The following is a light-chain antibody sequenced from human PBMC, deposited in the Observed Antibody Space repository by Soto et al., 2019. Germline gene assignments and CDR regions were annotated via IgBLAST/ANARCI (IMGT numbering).Light chain of an antibody. CDR1: KLGEKY. J-gene: IGLJ1*01. CDR2: QDS. Sequence: SYELTQAPSVSVSPGQTASITCSGNKLGEKYVSWYQQKPGQSPVLVIYQDSKRPSGIPERFSGSNSGNTATLTISGTQAMDEADYYCQAWDSSSYVFGTGTKVTVL. CDR3: QAWDSSSYV. V-gene: IGLV3-1*01.